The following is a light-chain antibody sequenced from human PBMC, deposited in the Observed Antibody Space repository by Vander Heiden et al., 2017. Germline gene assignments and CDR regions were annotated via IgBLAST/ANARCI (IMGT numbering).Light chain of an antibody. V-gene: IGLV6-57*02. CDR3: QSYDDSDQGV. CDR2: EDN. J-gene: IGLJ2*01. CDR1: GGSIAGNY. Sequence: FMLTQPHSMSESPGKTVTISCTGDGGSIAGNYVQWFQQRPGGAPTTVIYEDNRRPSGVPDRFSGSIDRSSNSASLTISGLKTEDEADYYCQSYDDSDQGVIGGGTKLTVL.